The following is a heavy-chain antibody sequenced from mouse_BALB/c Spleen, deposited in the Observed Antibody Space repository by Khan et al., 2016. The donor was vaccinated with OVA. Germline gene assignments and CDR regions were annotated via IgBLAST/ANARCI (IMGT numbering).Heavy chain of an antibody. J-gene: IGHJ3*01. V-gene: IGHV1S137*01. CDR2: ISTYYGDV. CDR3: GRGGGGNRFAY. Sequence: QVQLKQSGAELVRPGVSVKISCKGSGYTFTDFTMHWVKQSHAKSLEWIGVISTYYGDVTYNQKFKGKATMTVDKSSSTAYMELARLTSEDSAIYEGGRGGGGNRFAYWGQGTLVTVSA. CDR1: GYTFTDFT.